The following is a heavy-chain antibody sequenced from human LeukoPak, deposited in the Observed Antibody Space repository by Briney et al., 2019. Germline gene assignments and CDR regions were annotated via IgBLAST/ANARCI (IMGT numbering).Heavy chain of an antibody. CDR1: GFTFTNAW. D-gene: IGHD3-22*01. CDR3: TTIDWDSNGYYYLNF. Sequence: PGGSLRLSCTASGFTFTNAWMSWVRQAPGKGLEWVGRIKNKIDDGTTEYAAPVEGRFSISRDDSKNTLYLQMDSLKTEDTAVYYCTTIDWDSNGYYYLNFWGQGTLVTVSS. V-gene: IGHV3-15*01. CDR2: IKNKIDDGTT. J-gene: IGHJ4*02.